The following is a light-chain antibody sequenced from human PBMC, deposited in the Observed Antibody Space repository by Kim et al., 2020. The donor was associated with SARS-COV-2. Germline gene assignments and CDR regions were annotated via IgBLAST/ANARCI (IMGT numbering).Light chain of an antibody. CDR3: QVWDSSSDPHVV. J-gene: IGLJ2*01. V-gene: IGLV3-21*04. Sequence: PGRTARITCGGNNIGSKRVHWYQQKQGQAPVLVIYYDSDRPSGIPERFSGSNSGNTATLTISRVEAGDEADYYCQVWDSSSDPHVVFGGGTQLTVL. CDR1: NIGSKR. CDR2: YDS.